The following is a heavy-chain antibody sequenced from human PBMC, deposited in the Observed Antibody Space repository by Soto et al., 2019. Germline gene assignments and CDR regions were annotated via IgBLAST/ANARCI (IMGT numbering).Heavy chain of an antibody. D-gene: IGHD3-10*01. Sequence: EVQLLQSGGGLVQPGGSLRLSCAASGFSFNKYAVTWVRQAPGKGLEWVSVISDAGGVTYYADSVKGRFTISRDNSMNTLYLQMSSLRAEDTAVYYCATCVGSGTYKNYCYYMDVWGKGTTVTVSS. CDR3: ATCVGSGTYKNYCYYMDV. CDR1: GFSFNKYA. J-gene: IGHJ6*03. CDR2: ISDAGGVT. V-gene: IGHV3-23*01.